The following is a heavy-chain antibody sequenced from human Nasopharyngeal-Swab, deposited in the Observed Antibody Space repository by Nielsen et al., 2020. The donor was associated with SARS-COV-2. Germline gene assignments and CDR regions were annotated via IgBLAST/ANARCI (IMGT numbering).Heavy chain of an antibody. V-gene: IGHV3-33*01. Sequence: SLTISCAASGFTFSSYGMHWARQAPGKGLEWVAVIWYDGSNKYYADSVKGRFTISRDNSKNTLYLQMNSLRAEDTAVYYCARDGVDYGDYWGQGTLVTVSS. J-gene: IGHJ4*02. CDR3: ARDGVDYGDY. D-gene: IGHD3-16*01. CDR1: GFTFSSYG. CDR2: IWYDGSNK.